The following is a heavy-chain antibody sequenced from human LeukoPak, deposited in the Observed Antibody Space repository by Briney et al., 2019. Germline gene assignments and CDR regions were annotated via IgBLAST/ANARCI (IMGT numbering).Heavy chain of an antibody. V-gene: IGHV4-34*01. J-gene: IGHJ4*02. CDR3: ARGGVDYYGSGSYYKRKYYFDY. Sequence: SETLSLTCAAYGWIFIGYYWSWIRQPPGKGLEWMGEINHSGSTNYNPCLESRDTISVDTSKNQFSLKLSSVTAADTAVYYCARGGVDYYGSGSYYKRKYYFDYWGQGTLVTVSS. D-gene: IGHD3-10*01. CDR1: GWIFIGYY. CDR2: INHSGST.